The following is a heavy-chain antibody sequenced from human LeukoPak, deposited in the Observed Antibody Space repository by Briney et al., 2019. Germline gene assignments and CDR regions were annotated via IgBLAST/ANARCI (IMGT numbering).Heavy chain of an antibody. CDR2: IYYTGST. CDR3: ARQKGGVAGLKYYFDF. D-gene: IGHD6-19*01. CDR1: GGSISSSSYY. V-gene: IGHV4-39*01. J-gene: IGHJ4*02. Sequence: SETLSLTCTVSGGSISSSSYYWGWIRQPPGKALEWLGSIYYTGSTYYKPSLKSRVTISVDTSKNQFSLKLSSVTAADTAVYYCARQKGGVAGLKYYFDFWGQGTLVTVSS.